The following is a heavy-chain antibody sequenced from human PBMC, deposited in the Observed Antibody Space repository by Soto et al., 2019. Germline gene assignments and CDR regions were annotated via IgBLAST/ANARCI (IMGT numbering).Heavy chain of an antibody. D-gene: IGHD4-17*01. CDR1: GFTFSSYA. CDR2: ISYDGSDK. J-gene: IGHJ3*02. Sequence: VGSLRLSCAASGFTFSSYAMHWVRQAPGKGLEWVAVISYDGSDKYYADSVKGRFTISRDNSKNTLYLQMNSLRAEDTAVYYCARAFYGDYRDAFDIWGQGTMVTVSS. CDR3: ARAFYGDYRDAFDI. V-gene: IGHV3-30-3*01.